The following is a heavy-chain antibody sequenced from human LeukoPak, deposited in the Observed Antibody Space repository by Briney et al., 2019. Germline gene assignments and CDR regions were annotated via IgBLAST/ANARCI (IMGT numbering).Heavy chain of an antibody. V-gene: IGHV3-33*01. D-gene: IGHD3-10*01. J-gene: IGHJ4*02. CDR2: IWYDGSNK. Sequence: PGRSLRLSCAASGFTFRNYGMHWVRQAPGKGLEGVAVIWYDGSNKYYVDSVKGRFTISRDNSKNTLYLQMNSLRAEDTAVYFCARGNSYFGSGRWYWGQGTLVSVSS. CDR3: ARGNSYFGSGRWY. CDR1: GFTFRNYG.